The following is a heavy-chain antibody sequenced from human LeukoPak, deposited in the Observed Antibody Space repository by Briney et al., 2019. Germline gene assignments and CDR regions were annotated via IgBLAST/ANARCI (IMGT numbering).Heavy chain of an antibody. J-gene: IGHJ4*02. D-gene: IGHD2-2*01. V-gene: IGHV3-48*02. CDR2: ISSGASSI. Sequence: GGSLRLSCAASGFTFSNYIMNWVRQAPGKGLEWVSSISSGASSIYYADSVRGRFTISRDNAKNSLYLQMNSLRDEDTAVYYCARLDCTSTSCSDYWGQGTLVTVSS. CDR3: ARLDCTSTSCSDY. CDR1: GFTFSNYI.